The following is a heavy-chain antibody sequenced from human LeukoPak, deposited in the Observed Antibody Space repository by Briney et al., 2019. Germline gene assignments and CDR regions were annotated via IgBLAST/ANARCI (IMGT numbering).Heavy chain of an antibody. CDR3: AREGGRLLWFGETRTYYYGMDV. Sequence: GASVKVSCKASGYTLTRYGISWVRQAPRQGLEWVGGISAYNGNTNYAHKLQGRVTMTTDTSTSTAYMELRSLRSDDTAVYYCAREGGRLLWFGETRTYYYGMDVWGQGTTVTVSS. J-gene: IGHJ6*02. D-gene: IGHD3-10*01. CDR2: ISAYNGNT. CDR1: GYTLTRYG. V-gene: IGHV1-18*01.